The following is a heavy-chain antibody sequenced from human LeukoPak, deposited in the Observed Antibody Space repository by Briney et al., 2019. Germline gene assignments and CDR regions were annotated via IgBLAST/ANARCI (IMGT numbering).Heavy chain of an antibody. CDR3: ATVRFLPSSWYGQTPQASDLYFDY. CDR1: GYTFTDYY. CDR2: VDPEDGET. J-gene: IGHJ4*02. D-gene: IGHD6-13*01. Sequence: GATVKISCKASGYTFTDYYMHWVQQAPGKGLEWMGRVDPEDGETIYAEKFQGRVTITADTSTDTAYMELSSLRSEDTAVYYCATVRFLPSSWYGQTPQASDLYFDYWGQGTLVTVSS. V-gene: IGHV1-69-2*01.